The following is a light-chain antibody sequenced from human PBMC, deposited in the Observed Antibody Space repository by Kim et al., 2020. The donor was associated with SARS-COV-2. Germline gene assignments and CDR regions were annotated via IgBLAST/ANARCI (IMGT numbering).Light chain of an antibody. J-gene: IGKJ2*01. CDR2: DAG. Sequence: SASLGDRVNIACRARQSISNWLAWYQQKPGKAAKLMIYDAGSLESGVPARFSGSGSGTEFTLTVSSLQPDDFATYYCQQYDSYSPSFGQGTKLEI. CDR1: QSISNW. V-gene: IGKV1-5*01. CDR3: QQYDSYSPS.